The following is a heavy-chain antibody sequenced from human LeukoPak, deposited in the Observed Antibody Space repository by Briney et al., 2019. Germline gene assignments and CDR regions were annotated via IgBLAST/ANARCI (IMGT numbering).Heavy chain of an antibody. Sequence: PSQTLSPTCTVSGGSISYGSYYWSWIRQPAGKGLEWIGRIYSTGKTNYNPSLESRVTISVDTSKNQFSLKLSSVTAADTAVYYCASSLITPTNWFEPWGQGTLVTVSS. CDR2: IYSTGKT. V-gene: IGHV4-61*02. CDR1: GGSISYGSYY. J-gene: IGHJ5*02. D-gene: IGHD2-15*01. CDR3: ASSLITPTNWFEP.